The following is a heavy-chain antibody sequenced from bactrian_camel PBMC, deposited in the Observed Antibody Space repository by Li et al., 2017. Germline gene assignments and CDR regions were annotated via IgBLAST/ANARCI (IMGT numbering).Heavy chain of an antibody. Sequence: HVQLVESGGGLVEPARSLRLSCASSGNVYGFYCLGWFRQAPGKKREGVAQIHSLGGITYYVDSVKGRFTISRDDAKNTVYLRMNSLVPEDTGMYYCVRRLDGSILGPDFAYWGQGTQVTVS. V-gene: IGHV3S54*01. D-gene: IGHD1*01. CDR3: VRRLDGSILGPDFAY. CDR2: IHSLGGIT. CDR1: GNVYGFYC. J-gene: IGHJ6*01.